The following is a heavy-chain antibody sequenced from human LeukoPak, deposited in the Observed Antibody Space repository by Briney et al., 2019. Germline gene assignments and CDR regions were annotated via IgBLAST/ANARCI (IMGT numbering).Heavy chain of an antibody. D-gene: IGHD6-13*01. J-gene: IGHJ5*02. CDR1: GGSISSYY. V-gene: IGHV4-59*01. CDR2: IYYSGST. Sequence: PSETLSLTCTVSGGSISSYYWSWIRQPPGKGLEWIGYIYYSGSTNYNPSLKSRVTISVDTSKNQFSLKLSSVTAADTAVYYCARGGLPYSSSWYFPLGGFDPWGQGTLVTVSS. CDR3: ARGGLPYSSSWYFPLGGFDP.